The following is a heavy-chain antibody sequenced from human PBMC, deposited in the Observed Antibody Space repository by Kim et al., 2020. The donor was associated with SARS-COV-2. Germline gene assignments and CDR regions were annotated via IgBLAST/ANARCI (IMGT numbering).Heavy chain of an antibody. CDR3: ASGRVRGVIITQHFDP. CDR1: GGSISSSSYY. D-gene: IGHD3-10*01. CDR2: IYYSGST. J-gene: IGHJ5*02. V-gene: IGHV4-39*01. Sequence: SETLSLTCTVSGGSISSSSYYWGWIRQPPGKGLEWIGSIYYSGSTYYNPSLKSRVTISVDTSKNQFSLKLSSVTAADTAVYYCASGRVRGVIITQHFDPWGQGTLVTVSS.